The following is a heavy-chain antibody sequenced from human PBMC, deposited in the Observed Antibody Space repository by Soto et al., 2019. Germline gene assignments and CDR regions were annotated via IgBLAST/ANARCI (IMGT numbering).Heavy chain of an antibody. J-gene: IGHJ5*02. CDR3: ATRDCTNNVCHFP. CDR2: IHHTGSTT. CDR1: GGSISTNDW. V-gene: IGHV4-4*02. D-gene: IGHD2-8*01. Sequence: QVQLQESGPGLVKPSETLSLTCAVSGGSISTNDWWTWVRQPPGKGLEWIGDIHHTGSTTNYSPSLQIRVTVSIDKSENQFSLRLTSVTAADTAVYYCATRDCTNNVCHFPWGQGTLVTVSS.